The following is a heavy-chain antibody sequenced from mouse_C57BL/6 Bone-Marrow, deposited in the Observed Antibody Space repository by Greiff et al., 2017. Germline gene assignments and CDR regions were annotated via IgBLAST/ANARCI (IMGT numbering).Heavy chain of an antibody. CDR2: LWSGGST. CDR3: ARSTTGDAMDY. D-gene: IGHD1-1*01. CDR1: GFSLTSYG. Sequence: QVQLQQSGPGLVQPSQSLSITCTVSGFSLTSYGVHWVRQSPGTGLEWLGVLWSGGSTDYNAAFISRLSISKDNSKSQVFFKMNSLQADDTAIYYCARSTTGDAMDYGGQGTSVTVSS. J-gene: IGHJ4*01. V-gene: IGHV2-2*01.